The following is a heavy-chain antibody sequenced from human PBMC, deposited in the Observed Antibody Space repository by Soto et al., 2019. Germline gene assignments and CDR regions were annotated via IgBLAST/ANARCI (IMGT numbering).Heavy chain of an antibody. D-gene: IGHD3-10*01. V-gene: IGHV1-46*01. CDR3: ERGYGSVSYCEH. Sequence: ASVKVSCKASGYTFTSYYMHWVRQAPGQGLEWMGIINPNDGGTNYAQKFQGRVTMTRDTSTSTVYMELSSLRSEDTALYYCERGYGSVSYCEHWGQGTLVTVSS. J-gene: IGHJ4*02. CDR1: GYTFTSYY. CDR2: INPNDGGT.